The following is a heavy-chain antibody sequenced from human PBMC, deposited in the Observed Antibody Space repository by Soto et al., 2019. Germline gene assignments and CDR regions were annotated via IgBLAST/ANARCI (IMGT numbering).Heavy chain of an antibody. D-gene: IGHD2-21*02. CDR1: GFSLSTSGVG. J-gene: IGHJ4*02. CDR3: AHRTPLYGGGACLEN. CDR2: IYCYDDK. V-gene: IGHV2-5*01. Sequence: QITLKESGPTLVKPTQTLTLTCTFSGFSLSTSGVGVGWIRQPPGKALEWIALIYCYDDKRYSPSLKSRLTIXXDXSXXQVVLTMTHIDPVDTATYFCAHRTPLYGGGACLENWGKGTLVTVFS.